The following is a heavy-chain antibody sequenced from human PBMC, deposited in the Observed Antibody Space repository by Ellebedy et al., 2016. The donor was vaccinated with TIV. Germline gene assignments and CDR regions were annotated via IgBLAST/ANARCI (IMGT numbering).Heavy chain of an antibody. CDR1: GGSISYYF. CDR3: ARQDYDILTGYYTHLDS. D-gene: IGHD3-9*01. J-gene: IGHJ4*02. V-gene: IGHV4-59*08. Sequence: SETLSLTCTVSGGSISYYFWSWIRQPPGKGLEWIGYVDYSGNTNYNPSLQSRVTISVDTSKNQFSLKLSSVTAADTAVYYCARQDYDILTGYYTHLDSWGQGTLVTVSS. CDR2: VDYSGNT.